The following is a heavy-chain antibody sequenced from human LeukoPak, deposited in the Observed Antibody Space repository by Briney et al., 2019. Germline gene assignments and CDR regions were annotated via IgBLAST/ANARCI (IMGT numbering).Heavy chain of an antibody. J-gene: IGHJ4*02. V-gene: IGHV3-21*01. CDR2: ISSSSSYI. D-gene: IGHD4-17*01. CDR3: ARDSLSDYGDYDY. CDR1: RFTFSSYS. Sequence: PGGSLRLSCAASRFTFSSYSMNWVRQAPGKGLEWVSSISSSSSYIYYADSVKGRFTISRDNAKNSLYLQMNSLRAEDTAVYYCARDSLSDYGDYDYWGQGTLVTVSS.